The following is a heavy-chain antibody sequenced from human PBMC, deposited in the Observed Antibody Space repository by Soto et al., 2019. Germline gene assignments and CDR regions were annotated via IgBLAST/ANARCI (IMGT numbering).Heavy chain of an antibody. Sequence: GGSLRLSCAASGFTFSSYGMHWVRQAPGKGLEWVAVISYDGSNKYYADSVKGRFTISRDNSKNTLYLQMNSLRAEDTAVYYCAKDLWYYDSSGYLDYWGQGTLVTVSS. CDR1: GFTFSSYG. CDR3: AKDLWYYDSSGYLDY. V-gene: IGHV3-30*18. J-gene: IGHJ4*02. CDR2: ISYDGSNK. D-gene: IGHD3-22*01.